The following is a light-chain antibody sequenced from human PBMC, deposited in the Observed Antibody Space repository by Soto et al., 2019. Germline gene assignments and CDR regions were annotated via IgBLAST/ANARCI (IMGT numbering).Light chain of an antibody. CDR3: AAWDDSLDAVV. J-gene: IGLJ2*01. CDR2: EVS. Sequence: QSVLTQPASVSGSPGQSITISCTGTSSDVGGYKYVSWYQQHPDKAPKLIIFEVSNRPSGISSRFSGSKSGNTASLTISGLQAEDEADYYCAAWDDSLDAVVFGGGTKLTVL. CDR1: SSDVGGYKY. V-gene: IGLV2-14*01.